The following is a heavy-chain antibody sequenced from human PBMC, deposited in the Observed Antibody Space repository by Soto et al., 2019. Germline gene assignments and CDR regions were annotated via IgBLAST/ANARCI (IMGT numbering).Heavy chain of an antibody. CDR3: ARDPNYYGSGSYYRQNWFDP. CDR1: GGSISSSNW. J-gene: IGHJ5*02. Sequence: SETLSLTCAVSGGSISSSNWWSWVRQPPGKGLEWIGEIYHSGSTNYNPSLKSRVTISVDKSKNQFSLKLSSVTAADTAVYYCARDPNYYGSGSYYRQNWFDPWGQGTLVTVSS. CDR2: IYHSGST. V-gene: IGHV4-4*02. D-gene: IGHD3-10*01.